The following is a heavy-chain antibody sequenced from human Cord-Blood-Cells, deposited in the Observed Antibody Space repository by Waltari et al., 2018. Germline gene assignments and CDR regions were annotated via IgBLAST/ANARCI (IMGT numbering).Heavy chain of an antibody. D-gene: IGHD3-10*01. CDR2: INPNRGGN. J-gene: IGHJ2*01. CDR1: GYTFTGYY. Sequence: QVQLVQSGAEVKKPGASVKVSCKASGYTFTGYYMHWVRQAPGQGLEWMGRINPNRGGNNNAQKLQGWVTMTRDTSISTAYMELSRLRSDDTAVYYCARATLRGSGSSWYFDLWGRGTLVTVSS. V-gene: IGHV1-2*04. CDR3: ARATLRGSGSSWYFDL.